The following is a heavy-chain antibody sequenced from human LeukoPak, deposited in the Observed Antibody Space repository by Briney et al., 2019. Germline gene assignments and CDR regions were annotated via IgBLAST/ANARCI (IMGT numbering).Heavy chain of an antibody. CDR2: IYYSGST. Sequence: SETLSLTCTVSGDSISSYYWSWIRQPPGKGLEWIGYIYYSGSTNYNPSLKSRVTIPGDTSKNQFSLKLSSVTAADTAVYYCARSPLSAAAGLFDYWGQGTLVTVSS. V-gene: IGHV4-59*01. CDR1: GDSISSYY. J-gene: IGHJ4*02. D-gene: IGHD6-13*01. CDR3: ARSPLSAAAGLFDY.